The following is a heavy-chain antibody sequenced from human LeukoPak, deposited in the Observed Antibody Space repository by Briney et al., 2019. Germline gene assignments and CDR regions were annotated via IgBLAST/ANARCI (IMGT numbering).Heavy chain of an antibody. CDR1: GYTFTSYD. D-gene: IGHD3-10*01. CDR2: MNPNRGNT. J-gene: IGHJ5*02. V-gene: IGHV1-8*01. CDR3: ARSLHITMVRGVICWFDP. Sequence: ASVKVSCKASGYTFTSYDINWVRQATGQGLEWMGWMNPNRGNTGYAQKFQGRVTMTRNTSISTAYMELSSLRSEDTAVYYCARSLHITMVRGVICWFDPWGQGTLVTVSS.